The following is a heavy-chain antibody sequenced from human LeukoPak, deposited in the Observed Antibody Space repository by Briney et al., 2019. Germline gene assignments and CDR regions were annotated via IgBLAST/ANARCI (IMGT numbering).Heavy chain of an antibody. J-gene: IGHJ4*02. D-gene: IGHD3-10*01. CDR3: ARGLSPRINMVRGVRPPFRGVFDY. CDR2: INHSGST. V-gene: IGHV4-34*01. CDR1: GGSFSGYY. Sequence: SETLCLTCAVYGGSFSGYYWSWIRQPPGKELEWIGEINHSGSTNYNPSLKSRVTISVDTSKNQFSLKLSSVTAADTAVYYCARGLSPRINMVRGVRPPFRGVFDYWGQGTLVTVSS.